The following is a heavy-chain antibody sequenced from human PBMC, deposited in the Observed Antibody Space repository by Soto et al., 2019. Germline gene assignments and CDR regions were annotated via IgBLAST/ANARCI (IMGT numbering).Heavy chain of an antibody. CDR2: ISAYNGNT. D-gene: IGHD2-8*01. CDR1: GYTFTSYG. J-gene: IGHJ4*02. Sequence: GASVKVSCKASGYTFTSYGISWVRQAPGQGLEWMGWISAYNGNTNYAQKLQGRVTMTTDTSKSTAYMELRSLRSDDTAVYYCAREYFMVYAMGGNFDYWGQGTLVTVSS. V-gene: IGHV1-18*01. CDR3: AREYFMVYAMGGNFDY.